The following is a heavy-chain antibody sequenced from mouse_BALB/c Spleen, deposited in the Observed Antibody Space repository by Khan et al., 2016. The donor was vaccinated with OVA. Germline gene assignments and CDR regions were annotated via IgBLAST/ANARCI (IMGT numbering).Heavy chain of an antibody. J-gene: IGHJ3*01. CDR2: IWSAGST. D-gene: IGHD2-4*01. CDR3: ARRGYDCRRGALFVY. Sequence: QVQLKESGPGLVAPSQSLSITCTVSGFSLDKYSVHWIRQSPGKGLEWLGVIWSAGSTDYNAALISRLTITKDNSRSQVFFKVNSLQPNDTAIYYWARRGYDCRRGALFVYWGQGTLVTVSA. CDR1: GFSLDKYS. V-gene: IGHV2-2*02.